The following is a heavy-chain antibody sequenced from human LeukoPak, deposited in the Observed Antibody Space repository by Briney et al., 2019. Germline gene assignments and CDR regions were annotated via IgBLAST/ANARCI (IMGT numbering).Heavy chain of an antibody. CDR2: IYYSGST. CDR3: ARSIAAQYYYYGMDA. CDR1: GFTFSSYT. J-gene: IGHJ6*02. Sequence: GSLRLSCAASGFTFSSYTMNWVRQAPGKGLEWIGYIYYSGSTNYNPSLKSRVTISVDTSKNQFSLKLSSVTAADTAVYYCARSIAAQYYYYGMDAWGQGTTVTVSS. V-gene: IGHV4-59*01. D-gene: IGHD6-6*01.